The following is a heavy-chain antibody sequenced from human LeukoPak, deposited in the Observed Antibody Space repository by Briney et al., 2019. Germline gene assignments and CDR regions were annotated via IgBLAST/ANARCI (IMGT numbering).Heavy chain of an antibody. CDR2: ISYSGST. V-gene: IGHV4-59*08. CDR1: GGSISRYY. CDR3: ARPYNTVWCGGFDS. D-gene: IGHD6-19*01. Sequence: SETLSLTCTVSGGSISRYYWSWIRQPPGKGLEWIGYISYSGSTNYNPSLKRRVTISIDTSKNQFSLKLSSVTAADTAIYYCARPYNTVWCGGFDSWGQGILVTVSS. J-gene: IGHJ5*01.